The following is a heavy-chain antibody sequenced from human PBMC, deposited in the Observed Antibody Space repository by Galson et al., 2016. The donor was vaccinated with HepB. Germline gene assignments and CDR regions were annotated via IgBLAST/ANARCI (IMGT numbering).Heavy chain of an antibody. CDR1: GFTFTTYS. V-gene: IGHV3-21*06. CDR3: ARLGAGAMPTNFERDYYYGSDF. D-gene: IGHD5-24*01. CDR2: ISSRSSYI. J-gene: IGHJ6*02. Sequence: SLRLSCAVSGFTFTTYSMSWVRQVPGKGLEWVSSISSRSSYIYYADSVKGRFTISRDNARNSLYLEINSLRAEDTALYYCARLGAGAMPTNFERDYYYGSDFWGQGTTVTVSS.